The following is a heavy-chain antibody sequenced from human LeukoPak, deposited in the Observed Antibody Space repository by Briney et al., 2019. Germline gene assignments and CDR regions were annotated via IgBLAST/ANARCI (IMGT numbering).Heavy chain of an antibody. CDR1: GGSISSHY. J-gene: IGHJ4*02. V-gene: IGHV4-59*11. Sequence: SETLSLTCTISGGSISSHYWSCIRQPPGKGLEWRGYIYDSGSIKYNPPLTSRVTISVDTSKNQFSLKLSSVTAADTAVYYCAREVLRSGWYGGAFDYWGQGTLVTVST. CDR3: AREVLRSGWYGGAFDY. D-gene: IGHD6-19*01. CDR2: IYDSGSI.